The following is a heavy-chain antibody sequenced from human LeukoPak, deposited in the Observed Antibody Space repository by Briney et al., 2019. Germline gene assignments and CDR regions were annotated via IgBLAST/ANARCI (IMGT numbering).Heavy chain of an antibody. CDR2: IKQDGSEK. J-gene: IGHJ6*03. Sequence: GGSLRLSCAASGFTFSSYWMSWARQAPGKGLEWVANIKQDGSEKYYVDSVKGRFTISRDNAKNSLYLQVNSLRAEDTAVYYCARESIVVVSAATGEYYYYYMDVWGKGTTVTVSS. CDR3: ARESIVVVSAATGEYYYYYMDV. D-gene: IGHD2-2*01. V-gene: IGHV3-7*01. CDR1: GFTFSSYW.